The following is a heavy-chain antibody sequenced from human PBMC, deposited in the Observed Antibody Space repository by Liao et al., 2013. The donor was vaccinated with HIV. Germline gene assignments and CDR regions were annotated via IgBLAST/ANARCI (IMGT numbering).Heavy chain of an antibody. CDR3: ARAQYINGSYVTQN. CDR2: IYTRAST. J-gene: IGHJ1*01. D-gene: IGHD6-19*01. V-gene: IGHV4-4*07. Sequence: QVQLQESGPGLVKPSETLSLTCTVSGGSITSYYWSWIRQPAGKGLEWIGRIYTRASTHYNPSLKSRVTMSLDTSKNQFFLKLTSVTAADTAVYYCARAQYINGSYVTQNWGQGTLVTVSS. CDR1: GGSITSYY.